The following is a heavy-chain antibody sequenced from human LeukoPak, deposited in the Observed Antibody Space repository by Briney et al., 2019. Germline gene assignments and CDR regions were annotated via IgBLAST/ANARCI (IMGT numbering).Heavy chain of an antibody. CDR3: ARVPEDGYNLGPAKSFDY. CDR1: GGSISSGDYY. J-gene: IGHJ4*02. Sequence: SETLSLTCTVSGGSISSGDYYWSWIRQPPGKGLEWIGYIYYSGSTYYNPSLKSRVTISVDTSKNQFSLKLSSVTAADTAVYYCARVPEDGYNLGPAKSFDYWGQGTLVTVSS. D-gene: IGHD5-24*01. V-gene: IGHV4-30-4*08. CDR2: IYYSGST.